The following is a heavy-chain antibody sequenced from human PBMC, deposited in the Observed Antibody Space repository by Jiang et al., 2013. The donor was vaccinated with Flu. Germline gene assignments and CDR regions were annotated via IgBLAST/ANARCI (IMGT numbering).Heavy chain of an antibody. CDR2: IYPGDSDT. Sequence: RQMPGKGLEWMGIIYPGDSDTRYSPSFQGQVTISADKSISTAYLQWSSLKASDTAMYYCARGPIVVVPAATDYWGQGTLVTVSS. D-gene: IGHD2-2*01. CDR3: ARGPIVVVPAATDY. J-gene: IGHJ4*02. V-gene: IGHV5-51*01.